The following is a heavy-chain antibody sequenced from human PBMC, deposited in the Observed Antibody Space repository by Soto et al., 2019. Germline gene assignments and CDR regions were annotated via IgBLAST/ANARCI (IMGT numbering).Heavy chain of an antibody. D-gene: IGHD3-22*01. J-gene: IGHJ3*02. Sequence: GESLKISCKGSGYSFTSYWISGVRQMPGKGLEWMGRIDPSDSYTNYSPSFQGHVTISADKSISTAYLQWSSLKASDTAMYYCARRGYYYDSSGYYPSAFDIWGQGTMVTVSS. CDR3: ARRGYYYDSSGYYPSAFDI. V-gene: IGHV5-10-1*01. CDR1: GYSFTSYW. CDR2: IDPSDSYT.